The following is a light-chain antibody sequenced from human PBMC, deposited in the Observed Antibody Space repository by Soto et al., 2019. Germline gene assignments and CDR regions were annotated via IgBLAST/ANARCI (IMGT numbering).Light chain of an antibody. CDR2: GAS. Sequence: DIQMTQSPSTLSASVGDRITITCRASQSVSRRLAWYQQKPGKAPKLLIYGASTRAPGIPARFSGSGSGTEFTLTISSLQSEDFAIYYCQHYNNWPPWTFGQGTKVEIK. J-gene: IGKJ1*01. V-gene: IGKV1-5*01. CDR3: QHYNNWPPWT. CDR1: QSVSRR.